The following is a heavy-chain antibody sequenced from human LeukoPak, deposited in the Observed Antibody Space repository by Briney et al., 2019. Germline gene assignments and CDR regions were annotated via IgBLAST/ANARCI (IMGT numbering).Heavy chain of an antibody. CDR2: FDPENDER. Sequence: ASVKVSCKVFGHTLSELTMHWVRQAPGKGLEWMGGFDPENDERMYAGKFRGRATMTEDISTDTAYMELSSLRSEDTAVYFCATEMTSVVPDYWGQGTLVTVSS. D-gene: IGHD4-11*01. CDR3: ATEMTSVVPDY. CDR1: GHTLSELT. V-gene: IGHV1-24*01. J-gene: IGHJ4*02.